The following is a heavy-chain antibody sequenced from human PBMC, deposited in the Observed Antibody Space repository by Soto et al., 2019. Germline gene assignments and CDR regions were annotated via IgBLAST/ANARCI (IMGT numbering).Heavy chain of an antibody. D-gene: IGHD3-10*01. CDR3: ARDRELLWFGRDSGQYGMDV. CDR1: GYTFTSYA. J-gene: IGHJ6*02. CDR2: INAGNGNT. Sequence: QVQLVQSGAEVKKPGASVKVSCKASGYTFTSYAMHWVRQAPGQRLEWMGWINAGNGNTKYSQKFQGRVTITRDTSASTAYMELSSLRSEDTAVYYCARDRELLWFGRDSGQYGMDVWGQGTTVTVSS. V-gene: IGHV1-3*01.